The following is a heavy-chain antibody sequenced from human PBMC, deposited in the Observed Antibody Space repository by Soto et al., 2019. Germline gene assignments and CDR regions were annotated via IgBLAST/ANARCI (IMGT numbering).Heavy chain of an antibody. CDR1: GFTFGDYA. V-gene: IGHV3-49*03. Sequence: PGGSLRLSCTASGFTFGDYAMSWFRQAPGKGLEWVGFIRSKAYGGTTEYDASVKGRFTISRDDSKSIAYLQMNSLKTEDTAVYYCTRVRSFNYYYYGMDVWGQGTTVTVSS. D-gene: IGHD3-10*01. CDR2: IRSKAYGGTT. CDR3: TRVRSFNYYYYGMDV. J-gene: IGHJ6*02.